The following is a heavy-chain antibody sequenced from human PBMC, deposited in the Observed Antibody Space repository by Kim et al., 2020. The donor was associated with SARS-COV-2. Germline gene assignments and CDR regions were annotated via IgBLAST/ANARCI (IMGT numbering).Heavy chain of an antibody. CDR2: INHSGST. V-gene: IGHV4-34*01. CDR3: ARGPRGSGIQNYYYGMDV. CDR1: GGSFSGYY. D-gene: IGHD3-10*01. J-gene: IGHJ6*01. Sequence: SETLSLTCAVYGGSFSGYYWSWIRQPPGKGLEWIGEINHSGSTNYNPSLKSRVTISVDTSKNQFSLKLSSVTAADTAVYYCARGPRGSGIQNYYYGMDV.